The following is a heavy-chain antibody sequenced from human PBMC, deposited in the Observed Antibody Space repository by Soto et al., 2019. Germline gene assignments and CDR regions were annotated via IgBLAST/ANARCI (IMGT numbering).Heavy chain of an antibody. CDR2: IYWDDDQ. CDR1: GFSFSVNGVA. J-gene: IGHJ4*02. V-gene: IGHV2-5*02. CDR3: AHKRDVSRGFKY. D-gene: IGHD3-10*01. Sequence: QITLKESGPTLVKPTQTLTLTCTFSGFSFSVNGVAVGWIRQPPGQALEWLALIYWDDDQRYNPSLKDRLTITKDTSRNQVVLTMTIMDPVDTATYYCAHKRDVSRGFKYWGQGTLVTVSS.